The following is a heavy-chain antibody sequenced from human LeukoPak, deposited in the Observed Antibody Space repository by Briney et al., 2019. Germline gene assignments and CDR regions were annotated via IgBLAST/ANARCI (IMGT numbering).Heavy chain of an antibody. V-gene: IGHV4-34*01. Sequence: SETLSLTCAVYGGSFSGYYWSWIRQPPGKGLEWIGEINHSGSTNYNPSLKSRVTISVDTSKNQFSLELSSVTAADTAVYYCARARRGIVVVRYYYGMDVWGKGTTVTVSS. CDR1: GGSFSGYY. CDR2: INHSGST. D-gene: IGHD2-2*01. J-gene: IGHJ6*04. CDR3: ARARRGIVVVRYYYGMDV.